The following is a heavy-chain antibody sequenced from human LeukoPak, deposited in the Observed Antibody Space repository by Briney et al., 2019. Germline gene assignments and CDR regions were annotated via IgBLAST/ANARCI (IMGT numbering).Heavy chain of an antibody. V-gene: IGHV4-61*02. CDR2: IYTSGST. J-gene: IGHJ3*02. D-gene: IGHD3-16*01. CDR1: GGSISSSSYY. Sequence: SETLSLTCTVSGGSISSSSYYWGWIRQPAGKGLEWIGRIYTSGSTNYNPSLKSRVTISVDTSKNQFSLKLSSVTAADTAVYYCARRGGRGLGFDIWGQGTMVTVSS. CDR3: ARRGGRGLGFDI.